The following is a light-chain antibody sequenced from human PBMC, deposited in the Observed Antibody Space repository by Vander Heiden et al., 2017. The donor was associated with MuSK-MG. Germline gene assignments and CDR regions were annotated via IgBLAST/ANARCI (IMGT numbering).Light chain of an antibody. CDR1: SSDVGNYNY. V-gene: IGLV2-14*03. Sequence: QSALTQPASVSVSPGQSITLSCTGTSSDVGNYNYVSWYQQHPGKAPKVMIYDVSNRPSGVSNRFSGSKSGNTASLTISGLQAEDEADYYCSSYTSSTYVVFGGGTKLTVL. CDR3: SSYTSSTYVV. CDR2: DVS. J-gene: IGLJ2*01.